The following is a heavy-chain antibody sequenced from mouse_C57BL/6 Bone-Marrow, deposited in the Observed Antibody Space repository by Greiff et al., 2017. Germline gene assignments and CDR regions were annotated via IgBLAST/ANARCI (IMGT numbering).Heavy chain of an antibody. CDR3: ARPYYSNYWYFDF. CDR2: IYPGSGST. Sequence: QVQLQQPGAELVKPGASVQMSCQASGYTFTSYWITWVKQRPGQGLEWVGDIYPGSGSTNYNEKFTSKATLTVDTSSSTAYMQLSSLTSEDSAVYYCARPYYSNYWYFDFWGTGTTVTVSS. V-gene: IGHV1-55*01. D-gene: IGHD2-5*01. CDR1: GYTFTSYW. J-gene: IGHJ1*03.